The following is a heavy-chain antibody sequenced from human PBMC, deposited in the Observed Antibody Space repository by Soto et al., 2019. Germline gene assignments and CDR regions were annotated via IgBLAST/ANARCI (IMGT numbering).Heavy chain of an antibody. J-gene: IGHJ6*02. CDR3: ARVLGRYCSGGSCEVHYYYYGMDV. CDR2: INPNSGGT. D-gene: IGHD2-15*01. Sequence: QVQLVQSGAEVKKPGASVKVSCKASGYTFTGYYMHWVRQAPGQGLEWMGWINPNSGGTNYAQKLQGRVTMTTDTSTSTAYMELRSLRSDDTAVYYCARVLGRYCSGGSCEVHYYYYGMDVWGQGTTVTVSS. CDR1: GYTFTGYY. V-gene: IGHV1-2*02.